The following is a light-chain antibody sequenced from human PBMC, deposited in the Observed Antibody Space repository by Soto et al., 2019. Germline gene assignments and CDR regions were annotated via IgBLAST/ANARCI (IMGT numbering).Light chain of an antibody. Sequence: DIQLTQSPSFLSASVGDRVTISCRASQGISSYLAWYQQKPGKAPKLLIYAASTLQSGVPSRFSGSGSGTLFTVTVRRLQLEDFATYFCQQLNTYPPLTFGGGTKMEI. J-gene: IGKJ4*01. CDR3: QQLNTYPPLT. CDR2: AAS. V-gene: IGKV1-9*01. CDR1: QGISSY.